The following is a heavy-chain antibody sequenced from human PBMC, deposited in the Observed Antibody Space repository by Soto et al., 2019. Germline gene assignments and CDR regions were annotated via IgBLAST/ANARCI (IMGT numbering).Heavy chain of an antibody. CDR1: GFTFSSYS. CDR2: ISSSSSYI. Sequence: GGSLRLSCAASGFTFSSYSMNWVRQAPGKGLEWVSSISSSSSYIYYADSVKGRFTISRDNSKNTLYLQMNSLRAEDTAVYYCAREPPPNMYYDFWSGYSNYYYGMDVWGQGTTVTVSS. J-gene: IGHJ6*02. V-gene: IGHV3-21*01. D-gene: IGHD3-3*01. CDR3: AREPPPNMYYDFWSGYSNYYYGMDV.